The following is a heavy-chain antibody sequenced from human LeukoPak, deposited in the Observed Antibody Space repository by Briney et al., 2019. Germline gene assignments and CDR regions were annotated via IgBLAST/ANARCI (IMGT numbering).Heavy chain of an antibody. V-gene: IGHV4-61*01. J-gene: IGHJ4*02. D-gene: IGHD6-19*01. CDR1: GGSVSSGSYY. CDR2: IYYSGST. CDR3: ARHGAGYSSGWSDY. Sequence: PSETLSLTCTVSGGSVSSGSYYWSWIRQPPGKGLEWIGYIYYSGSTNYNPSLKSRVTISVDTSKNQFSLKLSSVTAADTAVYYCARHGAGYSSGWSDYWGQGTLVTVSS.